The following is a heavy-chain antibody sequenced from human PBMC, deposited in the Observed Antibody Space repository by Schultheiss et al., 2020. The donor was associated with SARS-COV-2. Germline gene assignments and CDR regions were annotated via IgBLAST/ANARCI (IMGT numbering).Heavy chain of an antibody. D-gene: IGHD3-3*01. CDR3: ARVHDYDFWSGFDY. CDR1: GFTFSSYG. V-gene: IGHV3-33*03. Sequence: GGSLRLSCAASGFTFSSYGMHWVRQAPGKGLEWVAVIWYDGSNKYYADSVKGRFTISRDNAKNSLYLQMNSLRAEDTAVYYCARVHDYDFWSGFDYWGQGTLVTVSS. J-gene: IGHJ4*02. CDR2: IWYDGSNK.